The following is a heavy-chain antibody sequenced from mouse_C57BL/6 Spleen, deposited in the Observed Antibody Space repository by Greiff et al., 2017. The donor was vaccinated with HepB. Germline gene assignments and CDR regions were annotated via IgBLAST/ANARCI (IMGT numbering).Heavy chain of an antibody. CDR1: GYTFTEYT. Sequence: LMKPGASVKLSCKASGYTFTEYTIHWVKQRSGQGLEWIGWFYPGSGSIKYNEKFKDKATLTADKSSSTVYMELSRLTSEDSAVYFCARHEERNYYSNPYAMDYWGQGTSVTVSS. D-gene: IGHD2-5*01. CDR3: ARHEERNYYSNPYAMDY. J-gene: IGHJ4*01. CDR2: FYPGSGSI. V-gene: IGHV1-62-2*01.